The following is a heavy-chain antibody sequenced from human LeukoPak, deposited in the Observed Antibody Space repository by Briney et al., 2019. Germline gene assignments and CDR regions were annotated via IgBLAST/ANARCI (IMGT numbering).Heavy chain of an antibody. D-gene: IGHD6-6*01. CDR3: AKDAVFSSSYEDY. V-gene: IGHV1-69*13. CDR1: GGTFSSYA. CDR2: IIPIFGTA. J-gene: IGHJ4*02. Sequence: ASVKVSCKASGGTFSSYAISWVRQAPGQGLEWMGGIIPIFGTANYAQKFQGRVTITADESTSTAYMELSSLRSEDTAVYYCAKDAVFSSSYEDYWGQGTLVTVSS.